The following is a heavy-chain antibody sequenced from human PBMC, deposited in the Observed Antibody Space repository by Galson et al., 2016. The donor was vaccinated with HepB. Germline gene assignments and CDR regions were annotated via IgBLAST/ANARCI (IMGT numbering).Heavy chain of an antibody. Sequence: SLRLSCAASGFSFSSYAMSWVRQAPGKGLEWVSGITSGGTTYYADSVKGRFTISRDNSKNILYLQMKSLRDEDTAVYYCAKRPYSYGWHYGMDVLGQGTTVTVSS. J-gene: IGHJ6*02. V-gene: IGHV3-23*01. CDR2: ITSGGTT. D-gene: IGHD5-18*01. CDR3: AKRPYSYGWHYGMDV. CDR1: GFSFSSYA.